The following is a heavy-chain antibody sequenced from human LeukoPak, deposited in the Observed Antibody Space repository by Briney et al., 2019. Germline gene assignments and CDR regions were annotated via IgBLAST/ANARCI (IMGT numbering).Heavy chain of an antibody. D-gene: IGHD3-22*01. CDR3: AREGNYYDSSGYYSFDY. Sequence: GGSLRLSCAASGFTVSSNYMSWVRQAPGKGLEWVSVIYSGGSTYYADSVKGRFTISRDNSKNTLYLQMNSLRAEDAAVYYCAREGNYYDSSGYYSFDYWGQGTLVAVSS. CDR2: IYSGGST. J-gene: IGHJ4*02. V-gene: IGHV3-53*01. CDR1: GFTVSSNY.